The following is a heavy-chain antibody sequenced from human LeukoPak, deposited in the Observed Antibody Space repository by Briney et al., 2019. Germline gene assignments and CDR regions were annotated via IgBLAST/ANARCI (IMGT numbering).Heavy chain of an antibody. CDR3: ARGRTYYYGSGSYYFGSSGSMDV. V-gene: IGHV4-34*01. CDR1: GGSFSGYY. Sequence: SETLSLTCAVYGGSFSGYYWSWIRQPPGKGLEWIGEINHSGSTNYNPSLKSRVTISVDTSKNQFSLKLSSVTAADTAVYYCARGRTYYYGSGSYYFGSSGSMDVWGKGTTVTVSS. D-gene: IGHD3-10*01. CDR2: INHSGST. J-gene: IGHJ6*03.